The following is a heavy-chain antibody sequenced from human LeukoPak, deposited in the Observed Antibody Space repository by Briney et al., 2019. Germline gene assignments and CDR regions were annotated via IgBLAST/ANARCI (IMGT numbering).Heavy chain of an antibody. V-gene: IGHV4-39*07. CDR3: ARTSIFGVGGYYFDY. CDR2: MHYSGNT. J-gene: IGHJ4*02. CDR1: GGSISSGAYY. D-gene: IGHD3-3*02. Sequence: SETLSLTCSVSGGSISSGAYYWGWIRQPPGKGLQWIGSMHYSGNTYYNPSLKSRVTISVDTSKNQFSLKLSSVTAADTAVYYCARTSIFGVGGYYFDYWGQGTLVTVSS.